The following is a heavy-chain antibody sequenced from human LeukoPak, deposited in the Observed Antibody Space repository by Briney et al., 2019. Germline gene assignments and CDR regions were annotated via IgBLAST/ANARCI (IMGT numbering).Heavy chain of an antibody. D-gene: IGHD6-13*01. Sequence: GGSLRLSCAASGFTFSNYGMHWVGQGPGKGLEWVAVISNDGSDKYYADSVKGRFTVSRDSSKNTLYLQMTSLRAEDTAVYYCAKELGAYSSSWTPFDYWGQGTLVTVSS. CDR1: GFTFSNYG. V-gene: IGHV3-30*18. CDR2: ISNDGSDK. J-gene: IGHJ4*02. CDR3: AKELGAYSSSWTPFDY.